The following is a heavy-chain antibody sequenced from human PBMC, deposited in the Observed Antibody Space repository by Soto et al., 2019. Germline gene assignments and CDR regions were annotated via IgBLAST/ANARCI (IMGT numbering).Heavy chain of an antibody. D-gene: IGHD3-9*01. CDR1: GFTFSSDD. Sequence: EVQLGESGGGLVQPGGSLRLSCAASGFTFSSDDVNWVRQAPGKGLEWVSYLSSSGSIMYYADSVKGRFTISRDNAKNSLHLQMNSLRAEDTAVYYWARGRYLGDWGQGTLVTVSS. J-gene: IGHJ4*02. CDR3: ARGRYLGD. V-gene: IGHV3-48*03. CDR2: LSSSGSIM.